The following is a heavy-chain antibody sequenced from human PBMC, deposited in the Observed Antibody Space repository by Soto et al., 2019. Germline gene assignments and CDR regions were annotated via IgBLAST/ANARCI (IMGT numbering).Heavy chain of an antibody. J-gene: IGHJ6*02. Sequence: EVQLLESGGGLVQPGGSLRLSCAASGFTFSSYAMSWVRQAPGKGLEWVSAISGSGGSTYYADSVKGRFTISRDNSKNTLYLQMNSLRVEDTAVYYCAKSDIVVVPAAHDSGYYYGMDVWGQGTTVTVSS. D-gene: IGHD2-2*01. V-gene: IGHV3-23*01. CDR3: AKSDIVVVPAAHDSGYYYGMDV. CDR1: GFTFSSYA. CDR2: ISGSGGST.